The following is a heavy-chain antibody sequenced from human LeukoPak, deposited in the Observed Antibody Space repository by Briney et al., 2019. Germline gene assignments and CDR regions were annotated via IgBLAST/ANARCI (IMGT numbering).Heavy chain of an antibody. D-gene: IGHD3-22*01. V-gene: IGHV3-11*04. Sequence: GGXXXXSCAPSGFTFSDYYMSWLRQAPGKGLEWVSYIIIIFSTIYYPDSLNARFTISRDNAKNSLYLQMNSLRAEDTAVYYCAKDYYDSSGYYLDYWGQGTLVTVSS. CDR1: GFTFSDYY. CDR2: IIIIFSTI. J-gene: IGHJ4*02. CDR3: AKDYYDSSGYYLDY.